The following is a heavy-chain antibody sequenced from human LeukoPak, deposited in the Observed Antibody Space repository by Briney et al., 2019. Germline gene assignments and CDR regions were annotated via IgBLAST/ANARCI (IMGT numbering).Heavy chain of an antibody. CDR1: GGSISSYY. D-gene: IGHD6-6*01. CDR2: IYYSGST. CDR3: ARAGIAARKYYFDY. J-gene: IGHJ4*02. V-gene: IGHV4-59*12. Sequence: PSETLSLTCTVSGGSISSYYWSWIRQPPGKGLEWIGYIYYSGSTNYNPSLKSRVTISVDTSKNQFSLKLSSVTAADTAVYYCARAGIAARKYYFDYWGQGTLVTVSS.